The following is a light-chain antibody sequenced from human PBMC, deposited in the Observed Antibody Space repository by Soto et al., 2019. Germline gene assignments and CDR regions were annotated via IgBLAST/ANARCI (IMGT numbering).Light chain of an antibody. CDR2: DVT. CDR1: SNYVGAYDY. CDR3: SSYTSSSTYV. Sequence: SLLTQPASVSWAPGKSIAIACPGTSNYVGAYDYVSWYQQHPGKAPKVMIYDVTNRPSGVSNRFSGSKSGNTASLTISGLQAEDEADYYCSSYTSSSTYVFGTGTKVTVL. J-gene: IGLJ1*01. V-gene: IGLV2-14*01.